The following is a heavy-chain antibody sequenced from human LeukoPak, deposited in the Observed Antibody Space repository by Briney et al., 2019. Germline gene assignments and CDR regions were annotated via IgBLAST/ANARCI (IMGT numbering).Heavy chain of an antibody. V-gene: IGHV3-48*03. J-gene: IGHJ4*02. CDR3: ASCGGSCYWVR. CDR2: ISSSGSTI. Sequence: GGSLRLSCAASGFTFSSYEMSWVRQAPGKGLEWVSYISSSGSTIYYADSVKGRFTISRDNAKNSLYLQMNSLRAEDTAVYYCASCGGSCYWVRWGQGTLVTVSS. D-gene: IGHD2-15*01. CDR1: GFTFSSYE.